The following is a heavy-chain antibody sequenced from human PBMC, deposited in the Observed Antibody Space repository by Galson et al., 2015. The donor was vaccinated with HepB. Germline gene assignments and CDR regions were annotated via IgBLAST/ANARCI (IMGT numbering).Heavy chain of an antibody. CDR2: FDPEDGET. J-gene: IGHJ4*02. Sequence: SVKVSCKVSGYTLTELSMHWVRQAPGKGLEWMGGFDPEDGETIYAEKFQGRVTMTEDTSTDTAYMELSSLRSEDTAVYYCAAGPAYYYGSGTYAAFDYWGQGTLLTVSS. D-gene: IGHD3-10*01. V-gene: IGHV1-24*01. CDR3: AAGPAYYYGSGTYAAFDY. CDR1: GYTLTELS.